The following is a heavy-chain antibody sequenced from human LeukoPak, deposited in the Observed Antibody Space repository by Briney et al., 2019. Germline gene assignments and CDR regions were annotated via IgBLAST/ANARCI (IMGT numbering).Heavy chain of an antibody. J-gene: IGHJ4*02. CDR2: LNSQTNYI. Sequence: PGGSVRLSCATSGFIFSSYNMHWVRQAPRMGLKWVSSLNSQTNYIYYADSVKGRFIISRDNAENSLSLQMNSLRAEDTGVYYCARVSARSYESGLLKGFYVDYWGQGTLVTVSS. D-gene: IGHD3-3*01. CDR3: ARVSARSYESGLLKGFYVDY. V-gene: IGHV3-21*01. CDR1: GFIFSSYN.